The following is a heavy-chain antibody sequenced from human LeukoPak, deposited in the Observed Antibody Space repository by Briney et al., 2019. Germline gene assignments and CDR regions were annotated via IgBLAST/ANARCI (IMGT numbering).Heavy chain of an antibody. CDR3: ARVGGSYPPRYFDY. J-gene: IGHJ4*02. V-gene: IGHV4-30-4*01. D-gene: IGHD3-16*01. CDR1: GGSISSGDYY. Sequence: PSQTLSLTCTVSGGSISSGDYYWSWICQPPGKGLEWIGYIYYSGSTYYNPSLKSRVIIIVDTSKNQFSLKLSSVTAADTAVYYCARVGGSYPPRYFDYWGQGTLVTVSS. CDR2: IYYSGST.